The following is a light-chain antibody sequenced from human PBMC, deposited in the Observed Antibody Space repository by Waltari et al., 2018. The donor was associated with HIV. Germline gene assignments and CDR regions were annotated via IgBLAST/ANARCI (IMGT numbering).Light chain of an antibody. V-gene: IGLV2-11*01. Sequence: HYSLTQPRSVTGSPGNSIPISCTGSRRDVGGYDSVSWYLQHPGKVPKLIIYEVIKRPSGVPDRFSGSKSGNTASLTISGLQTEDEADYFCCSYAGTYTYVLFGGGTKLTVL. CDR3: CSYAGTYTYVL. CDR1: RRDVGGYDS. J-gene: IGLJ3*02. CDR2: EVI.